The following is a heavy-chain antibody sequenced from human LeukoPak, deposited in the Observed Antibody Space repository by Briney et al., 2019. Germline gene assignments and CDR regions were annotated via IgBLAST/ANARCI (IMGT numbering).Heavy chain of an antibody. V-gene: IGHV1-8*01. CDR3: ATTRDHHYYFDY. Sequence: ASVKVSCKASGYTFTSYDINWVRQATGQGLEWMGWMNPNSGNTGYAQKFQGRVTMTRNTSISTAYMELSSLRSEDTAVYYCATTRDHHYYFDYWGQGTLVTVSS. CDR1: GYTFTSYD. D-gene: IGHD1-14*01. J-gene: IGHJ4*02. CDR2: MNPNSGNT.